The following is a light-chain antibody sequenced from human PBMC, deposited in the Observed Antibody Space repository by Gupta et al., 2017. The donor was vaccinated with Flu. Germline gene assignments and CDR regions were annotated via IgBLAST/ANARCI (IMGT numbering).Light chain of an antibody. Sequence: IAISCTGTSSDVGGYKYVGWHQQHPAKRHNLMIYEVSKRSAGVAYRFSGSKSGNTASLTISGLTEEDAADYYCFSYTDSSTYVFGTGTKVTVL. CDR1: SSDVGGYKY. CDR2: EVS. CDR3: FSYTDSSTYV. J-gene: IGLJ1*01. V-gene: IGLV2-14*01.